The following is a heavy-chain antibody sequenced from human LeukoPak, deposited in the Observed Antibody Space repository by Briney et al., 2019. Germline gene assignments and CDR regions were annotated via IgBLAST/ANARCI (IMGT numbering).Heavy chain of an antibody. V-gene: IGHV1-2*02. CDR2: IKANSGDT. Sequence: ASVKVSCKASGYTFTDYYIHWVRQATGQGPEWMGWIKANSGDTNYAQKFQGRVTLTRDTSINTAYMEVNRLRSDDTAVYCCGRVTIFSPSHYYGMDVWGQGTAVTVSS. D-gene: IGHD3-3*01. J-gene: IGHJ6*02. CDR3: GRVTIFSPSHYYGMDV. CDR1: GYTFTDYY.